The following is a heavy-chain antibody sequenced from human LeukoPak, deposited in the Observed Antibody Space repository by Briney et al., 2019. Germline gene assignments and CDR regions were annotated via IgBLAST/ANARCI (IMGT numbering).Heavy chain of an antibody. Sequence: PGGSLRLSCAASGFTFSSYSMNWVRQAPGKGLEWVSSISSSSSYIYYADSVKGRFTISRDNAKNSLYLQMNSLRAEDTAVYYCARGGQWLVQGACLDYWGQGTLVTVSS. J-gene: IGHJ4*02. D-gene: IGHD6-19*01. CDR2: ISSSSSYI. CDR3: ARGGQWLVQGACLDY. CDR1: GFTFSSYS. V-gene: IGHV3-21*01.